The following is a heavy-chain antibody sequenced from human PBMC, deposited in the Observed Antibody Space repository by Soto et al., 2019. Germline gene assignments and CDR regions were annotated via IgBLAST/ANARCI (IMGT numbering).Heavy chain of an antibody. Sequence: QVQLVQSGAEVKKPGASVKVSCKAFGYTFTGYYIHWVRQAPGQGLEWMGWINPDSGGANSAQKFQDWVTMTRDTSIGTAYMELTRLRSDDTAVYYCARDMGGSSSYLGYWGQGTLVTVSS. D-gene: IGHD6-6*01. V-gene: IGHV1-2*04. CDR2: INPDSGGA. CDR3: ARDMGGSSSYLGY. J-gene: IGHJ4*02. CDR1: GYTFTGYY.